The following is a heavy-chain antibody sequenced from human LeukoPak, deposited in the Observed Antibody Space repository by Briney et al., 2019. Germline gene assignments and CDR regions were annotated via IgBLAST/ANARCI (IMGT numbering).Heavy chain of an antibody. V-gene: IGHV1-24*01. D-gene: IGHD4-23*01. J-gene: IGHJ3*02. CDR2: FDPEDGET. CDR1: GYTLTELS. CDR3: ATNVGNSGFEAFDI. Sequence: GASGKVSCKVSGYTLTELSMHWVRQAPGKGLEWMGGFDPEDGETIYAQKFQGRVTMTEDTSTDTAYMELSSLRSEDTAVYYRATNVGNSGFEAFDIWGQGTMVTVYS.